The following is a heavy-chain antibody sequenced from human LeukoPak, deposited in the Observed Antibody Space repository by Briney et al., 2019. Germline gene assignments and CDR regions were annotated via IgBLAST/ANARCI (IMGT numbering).Heavy chain of an antibody. V-gene: IGHV3-23*01. CDR2: ISSSGSNT. CDR3: ARDLSGHWTYDY. J-gene: IGHJ4*01. CDR1: EFTYG. Sequence: GGSLRLSCAASEFTYGMNWVRQAPGRGLECVSAISSSGSNTYYADSVKRRFTTSTDNSKNTLYLQMNSLRAEDTAMYYCARDLSGHWTYDYWGQGTLVTVSS. D-gene: IGHD1-1*01.